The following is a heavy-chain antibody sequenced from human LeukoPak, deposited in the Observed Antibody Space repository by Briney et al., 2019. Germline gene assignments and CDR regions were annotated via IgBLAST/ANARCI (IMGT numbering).Heavy chain of an antibody. CDR2: IYYSGST. Sequence: SETLSLTCTVSGGSISSSSYYWGWIRQPPGKGLEWIGSIYYSGSTYYNPSLKSRVTISVDTSKNQFSLKLSSVTAADTAVYYCARGPRSRFLEWLTTYYFDYWGQGTLVTVSS. CDR3: ARGPRSRFLEWLTTYYFDY. D-gene: IGHD3-3*01. CDR1: GGSISSSSYY. J-gene: IGHJ4*02. V-gene: IGHV4-39*07.